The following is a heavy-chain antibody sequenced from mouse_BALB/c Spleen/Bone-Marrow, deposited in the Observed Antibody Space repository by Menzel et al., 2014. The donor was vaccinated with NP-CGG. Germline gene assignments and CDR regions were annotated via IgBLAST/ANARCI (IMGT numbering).Heavy chain of an antibody. D-gene: IGHD4-1*01. Sequence: EVQLVESGGDLVKPGGSLKFPCPASGFTFRDTYMYWIPQTPEKGLEGVATIGAVGGNTNYADSVKGRFTISRDNAKNNLYLQMSSLKSEDTAMYYCTRGLGWFGYWGQGTLVTVSA. CDR2: IGAVGGNT. CDR1: GFTFRDTY. V-gene: IGHV5-4*02. CDR3: TRGLGWFGY. J-gene: IGHJ3*01.